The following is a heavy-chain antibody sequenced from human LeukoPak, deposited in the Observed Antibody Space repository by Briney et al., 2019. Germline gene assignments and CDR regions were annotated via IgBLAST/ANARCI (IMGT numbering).Heavy chain of an antibody. CDR1: GYTFTGYY. CDR3: ARAILGYCSGGSCYSSWFDP. Sequence: ASVKVSCRASGYTFTGYYMHWVRQAPGQGLEWMGWINPNSGGTNYAQKFQGRVTMTRDTSISTAYMELSRLRSDDTAVYYCARAILGYCSGGSCYSSWFDPWGQGTLVTVSS. V-gene: IGHV1-2*02. CDR2: INPNSGGT. D-gene: IGHD2-15*01. J-gene: IGHJ5*02.